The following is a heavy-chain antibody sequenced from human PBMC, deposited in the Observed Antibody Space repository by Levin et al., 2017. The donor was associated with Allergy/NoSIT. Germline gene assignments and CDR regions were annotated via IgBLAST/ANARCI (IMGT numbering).Heavy chain of an antibody. CDR3: SNGRVPTTTERYCGMDV. Sequence: GGSLRLSCAASGFTFRNYGMHWVREAPGKGLEWMAVISYDGNNKYYGDSVKGRFTISRDNSMNILYLQMNSLRPEDTAVYYCSNGRVPTTTERYCGMDVWGQGSTVTVSS. CDR2: ISYDGNNK. V-gene: IGHV3-30*18. CDR1: GFTFRNYG. D-gene: IGHD4-11*01. J-gene: IGHJ6*02.